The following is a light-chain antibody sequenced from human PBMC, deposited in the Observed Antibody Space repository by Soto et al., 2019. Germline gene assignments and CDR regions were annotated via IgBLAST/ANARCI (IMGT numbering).Light chain of an antibody. CDR2: GAS. CDR1: QSVSTN. Sequence: EIVMTQSPAILSVSPGERATLSCRASQSVSTNLAWFQQPPRPPPRLLFNGASTRATGIPASFTGSGSGTEFILTISSLQSEDFAVYYCQQYDIWPPTFGQGTKVDIK. J-gene: IGKJ1*01. V-gene: IGKV3-15*01. CDR3: QQYDIWPPT.